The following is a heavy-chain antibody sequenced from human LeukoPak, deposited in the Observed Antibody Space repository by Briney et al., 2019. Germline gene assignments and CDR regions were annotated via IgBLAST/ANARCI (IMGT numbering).Heavy chain of an antibody. Sequence: PSQTLSLTCTVSGGSISSGGYYWRWLRQHPGKGGEWFGYVYYSASTYYNPSLKSRLTISLDTSKIQFSLKLSSVTAADTAVYYCASLNCSRDNCYLEYWGQGTLVAVSS. J-gene: IGHJ4*02. D-gene: IGHD2-15*01. V-gene: IGHV4-31*03. CDR3: ASLNCSRDNCYLEY. CDR2: VYYSAST. CDR1: GGSISSGGYY.